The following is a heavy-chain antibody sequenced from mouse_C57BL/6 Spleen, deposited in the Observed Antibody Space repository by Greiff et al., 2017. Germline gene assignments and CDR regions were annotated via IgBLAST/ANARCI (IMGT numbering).Heavy chain of an antibody. CDR1: GYAFSSSW. CDR3: ASLGTYRFDY. CDR2: IYPGDGDT. J-gene: IGHJ2*01. V-gene: IGHV1-82*01. D-gene: IGHD2-12*01. Sequence: LQESGPELVKPGASVKISCKASGYAFSSSWMNWVKQRPGKGLEWIGRIYPGDGDTNYNGKFKGKATLTADKSSSTAYMQLSSLTSEDSAVYFCASLGTYRFDYWGQGTTLTVSS.